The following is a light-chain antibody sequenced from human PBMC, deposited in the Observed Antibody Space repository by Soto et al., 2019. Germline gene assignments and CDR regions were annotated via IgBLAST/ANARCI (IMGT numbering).Light chain of an antibody. Sequence: QSLLTNPRSVSRSPGHSITISFTGIISYVCSYNYFSCYQQHPGQAPKFMIYYVNKRPSGFSHRFSGSKSGNTASLTISGLQADDEADYYCLYYAGSYNFVFGSGTKVTV. CDR3: LYYAGSYNFV. J-gene: IGLJ1*01. CDR1: ISYVCSYNY. CDR2: YVN. V-gene: IGLV2-11*01.